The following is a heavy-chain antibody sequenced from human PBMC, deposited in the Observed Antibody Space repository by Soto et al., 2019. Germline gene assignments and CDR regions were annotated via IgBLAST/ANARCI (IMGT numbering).Heavy chain of an antibody. J-gene: IGHJ6*02. CDR1: GDSISSADYY. V-gene: IGHV4-30-4*01. CDR3: ARDLWVEPELYYYGMDV. Sequence: QVQLQESGPGLVRPSQTLSLTCTVSGDSISSADYYWSWIRQTPGKGLGWTGHSFYSGATYYNPSLKSRLTISVDTSKNHVSLRLTSVTAADTAVYYCARDLWVEPELYYYGMDVWGQGTTVTVSS. CDR2: SFYSGAT. D-gene: IGHD1-1*01.